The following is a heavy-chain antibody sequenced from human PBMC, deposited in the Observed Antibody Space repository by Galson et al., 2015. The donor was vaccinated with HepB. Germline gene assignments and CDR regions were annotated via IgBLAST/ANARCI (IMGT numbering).Heavy chain of an antibody. CDR1: GGTFGSHA. CDR2: IIPIFGMA. CDR3: ARDRLGSLDPGKGDFDS. D-gene: IGHD3-9*01. J-gene: IGHJ4*02. Sequence: SVKVSCKASGGTFGSHAISWVRQAPGQGLEWMGGIIPIFGMANYVQKFQDRVTITADKSTSTASMELSSLRSEDTAFYYCARDRLGSLDPGKGDFDSWGQGTLVTVSS. V-gene: IGHV1-69*10.